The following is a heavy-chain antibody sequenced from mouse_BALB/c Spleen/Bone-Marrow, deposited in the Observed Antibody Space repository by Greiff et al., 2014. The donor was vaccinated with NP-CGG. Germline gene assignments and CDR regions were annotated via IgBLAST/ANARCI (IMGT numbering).Heavy chain of an antibody. CDR3: ARFTRDY. J-gene: IGHJ2*01. V-gene: IGHV1-54*01. Sequence: QVQLPPSGDDLVRPGTSVKVSCKASGYAFTNYLIEWFKQRPGQGLEWIGRINPGIGGTTYNAKFKGKATLTADKSSTTAYMQLNSLTSDDSAVYFCARFTRDYWGQGTTLTVSS. CDR1: GYAFTNYL. CDR2: INPGIGGT.